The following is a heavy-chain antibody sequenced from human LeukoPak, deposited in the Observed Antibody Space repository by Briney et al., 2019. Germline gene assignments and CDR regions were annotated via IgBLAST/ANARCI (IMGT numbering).Heavy chain of an antibody. D-gene: IGHD1-26*01. J-gene: IGHJ4*02. Sequence: PGGSLRLSCAASGFSLSDFYMSWIRQAPGMGLEWISYIGTRSNPIYYADSVKGRFTISRDDAKNSLYLQMNSLRDEDTAVYFCAREARGSGRDFDYWGQGILVTVSS. V-gene: IGHV3-11*01. CDR2: IGTRSNPI. CDR1: GFSLSDFY. CDR3: AREARGSGRDFDY.